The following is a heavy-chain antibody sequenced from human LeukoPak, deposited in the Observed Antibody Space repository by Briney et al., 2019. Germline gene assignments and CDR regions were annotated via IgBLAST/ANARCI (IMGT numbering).Heavy chain of an antibody. CDR1: GFTFSSYN. Sequence: PGGSLRLSCAASGFTFSSYNMNWVRWAPGQGLEWVSTIRTNGAGTHYADSVRGRFTIPRDDSKNTLYLQMDSLRADDTAVYYCARDDYGDSGPLFDYWGQGTLVTVSS. V-gene: IGHV3-23*01. CDR2: IRTNGAGT. CDR3: ARDDYGDSGPLFDY. J-gene: IGHJ4*02. D-gene: IGHD4-17*01.